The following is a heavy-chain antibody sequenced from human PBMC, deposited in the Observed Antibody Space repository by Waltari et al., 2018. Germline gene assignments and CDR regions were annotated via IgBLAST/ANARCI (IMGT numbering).Heavy chain of an antibody. CDR1: GGSISSSSYY. CDR2: IYYSGST. D-gene: IGHD3-22*01. V-gene: IGHV4-39*01. Sequence: QLQLQESAPGLVKPSETLSLTCTVSGGSISSSSYYWGWIRQPPGKGLEWIGSIYYSGSTYDNPSLKSRVTISVDTSKNQFSLKLSSVTAADTAVYYCASTVYYDSSGWTYYFDYWGQGTLVTVSS. CDR3: ASTVYYDSSGWTYYFDY. J-gene: IGHJ4*02.